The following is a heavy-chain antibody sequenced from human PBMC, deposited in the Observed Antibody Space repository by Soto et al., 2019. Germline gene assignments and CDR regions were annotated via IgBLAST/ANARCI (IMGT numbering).Heavy chain of an antibody. J-gene: IGHJ3*02. CDR1: GGSISSYY. Sequence: SETLSLTCTVSGGSISSYYWSWIRQPPGKGLEWIGYIYYSGSTSYNPSLKSRVTISVDTSKNQFSLKLSSVTAADTAVYYCASDTAPTDHAFDIWGQGTMGTVS. CDR3: ASDTAPTDHAFDI. V-gene: IGHV4-59*01. CDR2: IYYSGST. D-gene: IGHD4-17*01.